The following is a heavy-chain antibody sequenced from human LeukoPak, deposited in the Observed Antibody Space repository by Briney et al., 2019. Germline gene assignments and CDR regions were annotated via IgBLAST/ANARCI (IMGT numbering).Heavy chain of an antibody. CDR3: ALGGDRVVVPAAIQDYYYGMDV. V-gene: IGHV1-8*01. Sequence: ASVKVSCKASGYTFTSYDINWVRQATGQGLEWMGWMNPNSGNTGYAQKFQGRVTMTRNTSISTAYMELSSLRSEDTAVYYCALGGDRVVVPAAIQDYYYGMDVWGQGATVTVSS. CDR1: GYTFTSYD. D-gene: IGHD2-2*02. J-gene: IGHJ6*02. CDR2: MNPNSGNT.